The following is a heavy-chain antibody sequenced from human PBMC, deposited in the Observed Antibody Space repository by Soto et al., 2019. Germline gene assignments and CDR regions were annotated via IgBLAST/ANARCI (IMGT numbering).Heavy chain of an antibody. Sequence: SETLSLTFTVSGGSISSGDYYWTWIRQPPGKGLEWIGYIYYSGSTYYNPSLKSRVTISIDTSKNQLSLKLSSVTAADTAVYYCAGVVDAAMLSWGQGTLVTVSS. CDR1: GGSISSGDYY. CDR3: AGVVDAAMLS. V-gene: IGHV4-30-4*01. CDR2: IYYSGST. D-gene: IGHD5-18*01. J-gene: IGHJ4*02.